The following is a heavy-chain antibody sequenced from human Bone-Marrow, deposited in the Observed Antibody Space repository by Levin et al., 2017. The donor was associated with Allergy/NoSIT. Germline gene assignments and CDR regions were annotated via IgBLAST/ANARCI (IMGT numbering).Heavy chain of an antibody. CDR3: ARDFSGRGAYYYYYGMDV. CDR1: GYTFTSYA. CDR2: INAGNGNT. V-gene: IGHV1-3*01. D-gene: IGHD3-10*01. J-gene: IGHJ6*02. Sequence: GESLKISCKASGYTFTSYAMHWVRQAPGQRLEWMGWINAGNGNTKYSQKFQGRVTITRDTSASTAYMELSSLRSEDTAVYYCARDFSGRGAYYYYYGMDVWGQGTTVTVSS.